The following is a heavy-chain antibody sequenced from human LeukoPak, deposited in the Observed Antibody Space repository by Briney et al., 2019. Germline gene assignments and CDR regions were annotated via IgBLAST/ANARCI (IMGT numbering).Heavy chain of an antibody. CDR2: IYYSGST. V-gene: IGHV4-59*01. Sequence: SETLSLTCTVSGGSISSYYWSWIRQPPGKGLEWIGYIYYSGSTNYNPSLKSRVTISVDTSKNQFSLKLSSVTPADTSVYYCAXXXXXWFDPXXQGTLVTVSS. CDR1: GGSISSYY. J-gene: IGHJ5*02. CDR3: AXXXXXWFDP.